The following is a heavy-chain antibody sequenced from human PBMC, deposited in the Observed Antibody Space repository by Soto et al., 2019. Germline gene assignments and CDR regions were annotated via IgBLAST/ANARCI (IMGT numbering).Heavy chain of an antibody. CDR1: GGTFSSYT. D-gene: IGHD6-13*01. CDR3: ALRGSSSWYGGDY. J-gene: IGHJ4*02. Sequence: QVQLVQSGAEVKKPGSSVKVSCKASGGTFSSYTISWVRQAPGQGLEWMGRIIPILGIANYAQKFQGIVTITAVKSTSTDKKERSSLKSEDTAVNYCALRGSSSWYGGDYWGEGTLVTVSS. CDR2: IIPILGIA. V-gene: IGHV1-69*02.